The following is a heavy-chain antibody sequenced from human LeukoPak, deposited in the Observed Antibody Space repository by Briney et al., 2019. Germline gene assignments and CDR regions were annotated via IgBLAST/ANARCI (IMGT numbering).Heavy chain of an antibody. CDR1: GGSISSYY. V-gene: IGHV4-59*01. Sequence: SETLSLTCTVSGGSISSYYWSWIRQPPGKGLEWIGYIYYSGSTNYNPSLKSRVTISVDTSKNQFSLKLSSVTAADTAVYYCARDAQIAHYDFWSGYYFDYWGQGALVTVSS. CDR2: IYYSGST. J-gene: IGHJ4*02. D-gene: IGHD3-3*01. CDR3: ARDAQIAHYDFWSGYYFDY.